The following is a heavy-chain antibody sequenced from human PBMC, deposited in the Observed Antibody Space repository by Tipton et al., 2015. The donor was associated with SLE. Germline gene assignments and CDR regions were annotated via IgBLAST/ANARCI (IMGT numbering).Heavy chain of an antibody. V-gene: IGHV4-59*08. CDR2: VCNSVST. J-gene: IGHJ6*02. CDR1: GVSISTYY. Sequence: TLSLTCSVSGVSISTYYWSWIRQSPGKGLEWIGCVCNSVSTNYDPSLKSRGTISVDTSKNHFSLELTSVTAADTAVYYCARQRLRLLSPLDARGQGTTVTVS. CDR3: ARQRLRLLSPLDA. D-gene: IGHD3-10*01.